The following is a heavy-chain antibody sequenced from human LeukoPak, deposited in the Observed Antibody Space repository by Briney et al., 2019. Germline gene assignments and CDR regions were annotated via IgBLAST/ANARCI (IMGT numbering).Heavy chain of an antibody. CDR1: GGTFSSYA. CDR2: IIPIFGTA. J-gene: IGHJ4*02. D-gene: IGHD1-26*01. CDR3: ARGGSYSLFDY. Sequence: ASVKVSYKASGGTFSSYAISWVRQAPGQGLEWMGGIIPIFGTANYAQKFQGRVTVTTDESTSTAYMELSSLRSEDTAVYYCARGGSYSLFDYWGQGTLVTVSS. V-gene: IGHV1-69*05.